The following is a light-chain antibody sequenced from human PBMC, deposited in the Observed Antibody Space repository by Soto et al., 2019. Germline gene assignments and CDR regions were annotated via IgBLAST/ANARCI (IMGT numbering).Light chain of an antibody. J-gene: IGKJ4*01. CDR3: QQFNNYPLT. CDR1: QGISSA. V-gene: IGKV1D-13*01. CDR2: DAS. Sequence: AIELTQSPSSLSASLGDRVTLTCRASQGISSALAWYKQKPGKAPKLLSYDASSLESGVPSRFRGSGSGTDFTLTISSLKPEDFATYYCQQFNNYPLTFGGGTKVDI.